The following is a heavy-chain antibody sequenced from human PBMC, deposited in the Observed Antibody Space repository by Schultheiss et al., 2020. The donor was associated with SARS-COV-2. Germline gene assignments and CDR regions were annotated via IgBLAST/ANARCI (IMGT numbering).Heavy chain of an antibody. J-gene: IGHJ4*02. Sequence: GGSLRLSCAASGFTFSDHYMDWVRQAPGKGLEWVGRTRNKANSYTTEYAASVKGRFTISRDDSKNSLYLQMNSLKTEDTAVYYCARCGGYDSDYWGQGTLVTVSS. CDR1: GFTFSDHY. CDR2: TRNKANSYTT. D-gene: IGHD5-12*01. CDR3: ARCGGYDSDY. V-gene: IGHV3-72*01.